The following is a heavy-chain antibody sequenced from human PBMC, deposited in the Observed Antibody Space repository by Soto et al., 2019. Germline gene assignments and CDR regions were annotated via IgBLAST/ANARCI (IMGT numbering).Heavy chain of an antibody. CDR1: GCTISSYG. CDR3: ARARGPYDILTGYPNWFDP. D-gene: IGHD3-9*01. V-gene: IGHV4-59*01. Sequence: TSETQSLTCTVSGCTISSYGWSWIRQPPGKGLEWIGYIYYSGSTNYNPSLKSRVTISVDTSKNQFSLKLSSVTAADTAVYYCARARGPYDILTGYPNWFDPWGQGTLVTVSS. J-gene: IGHJ5*02. CDR2: IYYSGST.